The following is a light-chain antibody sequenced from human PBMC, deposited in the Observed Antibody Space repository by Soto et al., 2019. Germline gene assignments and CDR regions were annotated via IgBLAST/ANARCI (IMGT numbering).Light chain of an antibody. V-gene: IGLV2-8*01. CDR1: SSDVGAYKF. CDR2: DVT. CDR3: SSYAGNSNYV. J-gene: IGLJ1*01. Sequence: QSALTHPPSASGSPGQSVTVSCTGSSSDVGAYKFVSWYQQNPGKAPKLIIYDVTKRPTGVPDRFSGSKSGNTASLTVSGLQAEDEADYYCSSYAGNSNYVFGSGTKVTVL.